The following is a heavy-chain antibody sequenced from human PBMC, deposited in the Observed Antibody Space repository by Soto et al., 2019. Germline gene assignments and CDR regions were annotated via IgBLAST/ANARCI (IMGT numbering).Heavy chain of an antibody. Sequence: QVQPVQSGAEVKKPGSSVRVYCKASGGTFSSYSFSWVRQAPGQGLEWMGRIIPVLNIANYAPKFRGRVTISADKSTSSAYMELSSLRSEDTAVYYCVRNGDSPYDYWGPGTLVTVSS. CDR1: GGTFSSYS. J-gene: IGHJ4*02. CDR2: IIPVLNIA. CDR3: VRNGDSPYDY. D-gene: IGHD1-1*01. V-gene: IGHV1-69*02.